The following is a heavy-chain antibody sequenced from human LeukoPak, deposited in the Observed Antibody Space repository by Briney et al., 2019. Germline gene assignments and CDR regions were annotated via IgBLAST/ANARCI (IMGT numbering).Heavy chain of an antibody. V-gene: IGHV1-18*01. Sequence: ASVKVSCKASGYTFTSYGISWVRHAPGQGLEWMGWISAYNGNTNYAQKLQGRVTMTTDTSTSTAYMELRSLRSDDTAVYYCARDASFVVVVAATLDYWGQGTLVTVSS. D-gene: IGHD2-15*01. J-gene: IGHJ4*02. CDR1: GYTFTSYG. CDR2: ISAYNGNT. CDR3: ARDASFVVVVAATLDY.